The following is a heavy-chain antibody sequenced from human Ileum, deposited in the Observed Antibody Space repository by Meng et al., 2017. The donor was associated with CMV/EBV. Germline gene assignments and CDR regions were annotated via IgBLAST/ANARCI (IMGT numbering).Heavy chain of an antibody. CDR1: GFTVSGNY. Sequence: SCVVSGFTVSGNYMSWVRQAPGKGLEWVSLTHSGDRTYYADSVKGRFTFSRDNSKNTLYLQMNSLRADDTAVYYCARAPFWSGYPDYWGQGTLVTVSS. J-gene: IGHJ4*02. V-gene: IGHV3-66*02. D-gene: IGHD3-3*01. CDR2: THSGDRT. CDR3: ARAPFWSGYPDY.